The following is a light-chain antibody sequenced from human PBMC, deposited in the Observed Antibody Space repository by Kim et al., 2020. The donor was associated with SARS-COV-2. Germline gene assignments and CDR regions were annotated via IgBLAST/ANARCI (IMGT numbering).Light chain of an antibody. CDR2: GAS. V-gene: IGKV3-15*01. CDR1: QSVSSN. CDR3: QQYNNWPLT. J-gene: IGKJ4*01. Sequence: IVMTQSPATLSVSPGERATLSCRASQSVSSNLAWYQQKPGQAPRLLIYGASTRATGIPARFSGSGSGTEFTLTISSLQSEDFAVYYCQQYNNWPLTVGGGTKVDIK.